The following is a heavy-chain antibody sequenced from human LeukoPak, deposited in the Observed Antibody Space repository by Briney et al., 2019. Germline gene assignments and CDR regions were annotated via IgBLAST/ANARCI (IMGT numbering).Heavy chain of an antibody. D-gene: IGHD3-10*01. CDR2: IYYSGST. CDR1: GGSIRSYY. CDR3: ARGAWAVRRVIWFSDPYHFDY. J-gene: IGHJ4*02. V-gene: IGHV4-59*01. Sequence: PSETLSLTCTVSGGSIRSYYWSWIRQLPGKGLEWIGYIYYSGSTNYNPSLKSRVTISVDTSKNQFSLKLSSVTAADTAVYYCARGAWAVRRVIWFSDPYHFDYRGQGTLVTVSS.